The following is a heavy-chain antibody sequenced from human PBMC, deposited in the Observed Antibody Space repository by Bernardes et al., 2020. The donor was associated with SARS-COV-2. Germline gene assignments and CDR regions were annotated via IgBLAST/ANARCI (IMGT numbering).Heavy chain of an antibody. CDR1: GGSISSYY. Sequence: SETLSLTCTVSGGSISSYYWSWIRQPPGKGLEWIGYIYYSGSTNYNPSLKSRVTISVDTSKNQFSLKLSSVTAADTAVYYCARDPTEADAFDIWGQGTMVTVSS. CDR3: ARDPTEADAFDI. CDR2: IYYSGST. D-gene: IGHD2-21*02. V-gene: IGHV4-59*01. J-gene: IGHJ3*02.